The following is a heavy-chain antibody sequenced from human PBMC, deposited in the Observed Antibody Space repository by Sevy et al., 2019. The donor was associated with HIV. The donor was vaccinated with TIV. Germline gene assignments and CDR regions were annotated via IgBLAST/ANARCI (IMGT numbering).Heavy chain of an antibody. Sequence: SQTLSLTCAISGDSVSSNSAAWNWIRQSPSRGLEWLGRTYYRSKWYNDHAVSVKSRITINPDTSKNQFSLQLNSVTPEDTDVYYCAGRYYYDSSGYYSDAFDIWGQGTMVTVSS. CDR1: GDSVSSNSAA. CDR2: TYYRSKWYN. J-gene: IGHJ3*02. V-gene: IGHV6-1*01. D-gene: IGHD3-22*01. CDR3: AGRYYYDSSGYYSDAFDI.